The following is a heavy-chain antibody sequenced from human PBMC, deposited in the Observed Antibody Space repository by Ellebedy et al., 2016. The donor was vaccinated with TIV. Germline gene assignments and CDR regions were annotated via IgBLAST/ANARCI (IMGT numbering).Heavy chain of an antibody. D-gene: IGHD2-8*01. V-gene: IGHV4-34*01. CDR1: GGSFSGYY. CDR2: INHSGST. CDR3: ARGRISALGNARSRPTFNGYGMDV. Sequence: SETLSLTXAVYGGSFSGYYWSWIRQPPGKGLEWVGEINHSGSTNYNPSLKSRVTISVDTSKNQFSLKLSSVTAADTAVYYCARGRISALGNARSRPTFNGYGMDVWGQGTTVTVSS. J-gene: IGHJ6*02.